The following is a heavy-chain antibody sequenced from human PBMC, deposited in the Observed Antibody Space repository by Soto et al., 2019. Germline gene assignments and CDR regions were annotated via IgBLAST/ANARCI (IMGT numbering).Heavy chain of an antibody. D-gene: IGHD4-4*01. V-gene: IGHV1-69*01. CDR2: IIPIFGTA. CDR3: AREKFSNYFDP. Sequence: QLQLVQSGAEVKKPGSSVKVSCKTSGGTFNSYGLSWVRQAPGQGPEWMGQIIPIFGTAKYAQRFQGRLTISADESTSTVYMELSSLRSYDTATYYCAREKFSNYFDPWGQGTLVTVSS. CDR1: GGTFNSYG. J-gene: IGHJ5*02.